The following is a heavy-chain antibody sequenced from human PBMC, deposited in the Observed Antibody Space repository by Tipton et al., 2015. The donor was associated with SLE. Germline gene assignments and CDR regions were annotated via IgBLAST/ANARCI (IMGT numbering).Heavy chain of an antibody. V-gene: IGHV4-39*01. D-gene: IGHD1-26*01. CDR1: GGSISSTSYY. J-gene: IGHJ2*01. CDR2: IYYTGST. Sequence: TLSLTCTVSGGSISSTSYYWGWIRQPPGKGLEWIGSIYYTGSTYYSPSLKSRVTMSVDTSKNQFSPKLISVTAADTALYYCARLEGGSDWYFDLWGRGTLVTVSS. CDR3: ARLEGGSDWYFDL.